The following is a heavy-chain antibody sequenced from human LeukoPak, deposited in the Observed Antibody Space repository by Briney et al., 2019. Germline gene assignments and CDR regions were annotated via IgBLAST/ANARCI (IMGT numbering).Heavy chain of an antibody. Sequence: SETLSLTCTVSGGSISSGSYYWSWIRQPAGKGLEWIGRIDTSGSTNYNPSLKSRVTMSADTSKKQFSLKLRSVTAADTAVNYCAREGIYGDYRHWGQGTLVTVSS. J-gene: IGHJ4*02. CDR1: GGSISSGSYY. CDR2: IDTSGST. D-gene: IGHD4-17*01. V-gene: IGHV4-61*02. CDR3: AREGIYGDYRH.